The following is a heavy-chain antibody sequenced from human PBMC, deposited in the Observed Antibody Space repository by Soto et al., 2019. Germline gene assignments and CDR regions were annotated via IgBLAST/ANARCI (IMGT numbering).Heavy chain of an antibody. CDR2: VKNNGGAT. CDR1: GFIFSHAW. D-gene: IGHD2-21*01. Sequence: EVQLVESGGDLVKPGGSLRLSCAASGFIFSHAWFHWVRQPPGKGLELVGRVKNNGGATDYAASVKGRFTISRDDSKDTGYIQMSSLRTEDTAIYYCAADLGPAYDSNNWFDPWGQGTLVTVSS. V-gene: IGHV3-15*07. J-gene: IGHJ5*02. CDR3: AADLGPAYDSNNWFDP.